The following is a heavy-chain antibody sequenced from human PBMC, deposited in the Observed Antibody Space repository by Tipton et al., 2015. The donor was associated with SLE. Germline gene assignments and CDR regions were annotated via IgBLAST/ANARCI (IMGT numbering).Heavy chain of an antibody. V-gene: IGHV4-4*01. D-gene: IGHD2-8*01. CDR1: GASITSLNW. CDR2: VHHSGTT. J-gene: IGHJ4*02. Sequence: TLSLTCTVSGASITSLNWWTWVRQPPGKGLEWIGEVHHSGTTNYKSSLRGRVTISVDTSKNQFSLKMRSVTAADTAVYFCARGYCSDGVCYGFGFFDYWGQGNLVTVSS. CDR3: ARGYCSDGVCYGFGFFDY.